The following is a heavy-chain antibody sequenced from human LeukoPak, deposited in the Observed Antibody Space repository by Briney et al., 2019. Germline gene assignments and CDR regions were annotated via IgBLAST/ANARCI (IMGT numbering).Heavy chain of an antibody. CDR3: ARDQSHLPYYYHGMDV. Sequence: GGSLRLSCAASGFTVSSNYMSWVRQAPGKGLEWVSVIYSGGSTYYADSVKGRFTISRDNSKNTLYLQMNSLRAEDTAVYYCARDQSHLPYYYHGMDVWGQGTTVTVSS. V-gene: IGHV3-53*01. CDR1: GFTVSSNY. CDR2: IYSGGST. J-gene: IGHJ6*02.